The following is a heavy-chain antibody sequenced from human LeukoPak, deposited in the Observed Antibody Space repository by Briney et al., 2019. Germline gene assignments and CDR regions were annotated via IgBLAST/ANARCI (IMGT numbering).Heavy chain of an antibody. CDR1: GFSLTTYE. Sequence: PGGSLRLSCAVSGFSLTTYEMDWIRQAPGKGLEWVAYTDSNSETTHYADSVKGRFIISRDNAKNSLYLQMNSLRAEDTALYYCVREYCSGGSCSDAFDIWGQGTMVTVFS. J-gene: IGHJ3*02. CDR2: TDSNSETT. CDR3: VREYCSGGSCSDAFDI. V-gene: IGHV3-48*03. D-gene: IGHD2-15*01.